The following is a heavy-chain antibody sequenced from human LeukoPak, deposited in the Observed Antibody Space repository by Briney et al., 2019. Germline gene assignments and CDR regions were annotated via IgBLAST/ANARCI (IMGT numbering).Heavy chain of an antibody. CDR2: ISTSSSYI. Sequence: PGGSLRLSCAASGFTFSSYSMNWVRQAPGKGLEWVSFISTSSSYIHNADSVKGRFTISRDNAKNSLYLQMNSLRAEDTALYYCAREMANRYYMDVWGKGTAVTVSS. CDR3: AREMANRYYMDV. D-gene: IGHD5-24*01. V-gene: IGHV3-21*04. J-gene: IGHJ6*03. CDR1: GFTFSSYS.